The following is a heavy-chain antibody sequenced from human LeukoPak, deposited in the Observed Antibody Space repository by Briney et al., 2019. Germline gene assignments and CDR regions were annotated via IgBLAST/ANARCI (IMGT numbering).Heavy chain of an antibody. CDR3: ARGIKYSSSWYFGGSYFDY. J-gene: IGHJ4*02. V-gene: IGHV4-34*01. CDR1: GGSFSGYY. CDR2: INHSGST. D-gene: IGHD6-13*01. Sequence: PSETLSLTCAVYGGSFSGYYWSWVRQPPGKGLEWIGEINHSGSTNYNPSLKSRVTISVDTSKNQFSLKLSSVTAADTAVYYCARGIKYSSSWYFGGSYFDYWGQGTLVTVSS.